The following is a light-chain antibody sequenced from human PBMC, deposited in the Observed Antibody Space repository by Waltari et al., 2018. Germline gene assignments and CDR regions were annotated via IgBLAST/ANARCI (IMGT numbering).Light chain of an antibody. CDR3: GSYSTNTLPWI. CDR1: SSDVGGSRS. J-gene: IGLJ2*01. Sequence: QSALIQPASVSGSPGQSITISCSGSSSDVGGSRSVSWYQQHPGKAPNMIIFDVFNRPSRASLRCSGSKSGSTASLTISDLQTEDEADYYCGSYSTNTLPWIFGGGTKVTVL. CDR2: DVF. V-gene: IGLV2-14*01.